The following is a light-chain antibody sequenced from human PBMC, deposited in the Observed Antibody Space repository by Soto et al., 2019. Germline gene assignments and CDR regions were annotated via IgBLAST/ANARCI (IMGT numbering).Light chain of an antibody. CDR3: QQYNSYSEA. Sequence: IEMTQYPSSLSASVGDRITITCLASHSMSLFLNWYQQKPGKAPKLLIYDASSLESGVPSRFSGSGSGTEFTLTISSLQPDDFATYYCQQYNSYSEAFGQGTKVDIK. V-gene: IGKV1-5*01. J-gene: IGKJ1*01. CDR2: DAS. CDR1: HSMSLF.